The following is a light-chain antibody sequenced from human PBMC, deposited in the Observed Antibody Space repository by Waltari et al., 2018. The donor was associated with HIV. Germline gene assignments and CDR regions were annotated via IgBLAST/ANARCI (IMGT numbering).Light chain of an antibody. V-gene: IGKV4-1*01. CDR1: QSVLYSSNNKNY. J-gene: IGKJ1*01. CDR3: QQYYSSPPT. CDR2: WAS. Sequence: DIVMTQSPDSLAVSLGERATINCKSSQSVLYSSNNKNYLALYQQKPGQPPKLLIYWASTRESGVPGRFSGSGSGTDFTLTISSLQAEDVAVYYCQQYYSSPPTFGQGTKVEIK.